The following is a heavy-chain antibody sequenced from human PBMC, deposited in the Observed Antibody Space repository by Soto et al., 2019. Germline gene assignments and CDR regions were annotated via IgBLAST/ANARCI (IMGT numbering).Heavy chain of an antibody. CDR2: LNHSGST. Sequence: QVQLQQWGAGLLKPSETLSLTCAVSGGSFSGHYWSWIRQPPGKGLEWIGELNHSGSTNYNPSLKSRVTISVDTSKTQVSLKLSSVPAADTAVYFCARVGALGSSSRFYYWGQGTLVTVSS. J-gene: IGHJ4*02. D-gene: IGHD6-13*01. V-gene: IGHV4-34*01. CDR3: ARVGALGSSSRFYY. CDR1: GGSFSGHY.